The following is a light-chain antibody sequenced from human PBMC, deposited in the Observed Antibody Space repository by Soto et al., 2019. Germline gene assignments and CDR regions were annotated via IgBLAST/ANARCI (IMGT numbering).Light chain of an antibody. J-gene: IGLJ2*01. V-gene: IGLV1-40*01. CDR3: QSYDGSLSGFVI. CDR2: GNY. Sequence: QSVLTQPPSVSGAPGQRVTISCTGSSSNIGAGYDVHWYQQLPETAPKLLIYGNYNRPSGVPDRISGSKSGTSGSLAITGLQADDEADYYCQSYDGSLSGFVIFGGGTKLTVL. CDR1: SSNIGAGYD.